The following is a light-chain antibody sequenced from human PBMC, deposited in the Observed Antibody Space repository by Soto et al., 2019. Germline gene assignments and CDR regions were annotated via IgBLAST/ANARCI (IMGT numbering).Light chain of an antibody. CDR2: DVS. CDR1: SSDVVGYTY. Sequence: QSALTQPASVSGSPGQSITISCTGTSSDVVGYTYVSWYQQHPGKAPKLMIYDVSNRPSGVSNRFSGSKSGNTASLTISGLQAEDEADYYCSSYTSSSTPYVVFGGGTKLTVL. V-gene: IGLV2-14*01. J-gene: IGLJ2*01. CDR3: SSYTSSSTPYVV.